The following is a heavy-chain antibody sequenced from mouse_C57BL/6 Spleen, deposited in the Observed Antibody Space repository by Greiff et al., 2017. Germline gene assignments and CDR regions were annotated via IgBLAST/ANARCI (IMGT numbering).Heavy chain of an antibody. V-gene: IGHV1-15*01. D-gene: IGHD2-5*01. CDR1: GYSFPDYE. CDR2: IDPDTGGT. J-gene: IGHJ2*01. Sequence: QVQLKQSGAELVRPGASVTLSCKASGYSFPDYEMHWVKQTPVHGLVWIGAIDPDTGGTAYNQKLKGKAILPADKSSSTAYMVHRSLTSEDSAVSYCTRRTYYSKGYFDYWGQGTTLTVSS. CDR3: TRRTYYSKGYFDY.